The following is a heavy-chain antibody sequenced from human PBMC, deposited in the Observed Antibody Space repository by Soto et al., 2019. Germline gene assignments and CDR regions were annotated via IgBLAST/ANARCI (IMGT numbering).Heavy chain of an antibody. CDR2: VSHDDTNT. D-gene: IGHD6-19*01. CDR3: AKEPLLSGWYYFDS. CDR1: GFTFSHYV. V-gene: IGHV3-23*01. J-gene: IGHJ4*02. Sequence: EVQLLESGGGLIQPGGSLRLSCAASGFTFSHYVMTWVRQAPGKGLEWVSAVSHDDTNTYYADSVKGRFTISRDNSKNTLFLQMNSLTAEDTAVYYCAKEPLLSGWYYFDSWGQGTLVTVSS.